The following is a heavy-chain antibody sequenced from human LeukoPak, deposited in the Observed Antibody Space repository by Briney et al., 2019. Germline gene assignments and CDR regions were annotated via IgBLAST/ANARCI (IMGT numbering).Heavy chain of an antibody. CDR1: GGSFSVYY. D-gene: IGHD1-1*01. Sequence: SETLSLTCAVYGGSFSVYYWSWIRQPPGKGLEWIGEINHSGSTNYNPSLKSRVTISVDTSKNQFSLKLSSVTAADTAVYYCARGLTQKYGTDYWGQGTLVTVSS. V-gene: IGHV4-34*01. CDR3: ARGLTQKYGTDY. CDR2: INHSGST. J-gene: IGHJ4*02.